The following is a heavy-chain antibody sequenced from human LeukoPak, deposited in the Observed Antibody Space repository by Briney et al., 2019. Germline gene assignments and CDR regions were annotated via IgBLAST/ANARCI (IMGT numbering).Heavy chain of an antibody. CDR2: MNPNSGNT. CDR3: ARGIRSYSTPSD. CDR1: GYTFTSYD. J-gene: IGHJ4*02. Sequence: ASVKVSCKASGYTFTSYDINWVRQATGQGLGWMGWMNPNSGNTGYAQKFQGRVTMTRNTSISTAYMELSSLRYEGTAVYYCARGIRSYSTPSDWGQGTLVTVSS. D-gene: IGHD6-6*01. V-gene: IGHV1-8*01.